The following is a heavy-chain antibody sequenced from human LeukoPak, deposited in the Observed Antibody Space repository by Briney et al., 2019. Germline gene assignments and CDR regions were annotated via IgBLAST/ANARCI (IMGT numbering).Heavy chain of an antibody. J-gene: IGHJ6*03. V-gene: IGHV3-21*01. CDR3: ARVEATTGRNYHYYYMDV. CDR2: INTGSTYM. D-gene: IGHD1-1*01. Sequence: PGGSLRLSCAASGFYFSAYSMNWVRQATGKGLEWVSSINTGSTYMYYADSVKGRFTISRDNAKNSLHLQMSSLRADDTAVYFCARVEATTGRNYHYYYMDVWGKGTTVTVSS. CDR1: GFYFSAYS.